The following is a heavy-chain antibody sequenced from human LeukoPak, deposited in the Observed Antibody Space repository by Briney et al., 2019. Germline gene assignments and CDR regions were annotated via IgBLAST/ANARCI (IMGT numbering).Heavy chain of an antibody. CDR2: NIPIFGTA. CDR1: GGTFSSYA. J-gene: IGHJ4*02. V-gene: IGHV1-69*05. Sequence: SVKVSCKASGGTFSSYAISWVRQAPGQWLEWMGGNIPIFGTANYAQKFQGRVTITTDESTSTAYMELSSLRSEDTAVYYCAREESGGLFHYWGQGTLVTVSS. CDR3: AREESGGLFHY. D-gene: IGHD3-16*01.